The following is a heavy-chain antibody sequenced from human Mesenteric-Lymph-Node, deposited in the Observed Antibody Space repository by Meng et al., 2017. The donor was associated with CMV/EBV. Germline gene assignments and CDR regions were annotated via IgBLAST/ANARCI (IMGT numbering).Heavy chain of an antibody. D-gene: IGHD2-21*01. V-gene: IGHV3-23*05. CDR3: AKDVIVGDHRE. Sequence: GGSLRLSCAASGFTFSSYPMSWVRQAPGKGLEWVSATQSTGITTWYADSVRGRFTMSRDNSKNTVYLRMDSLRADDTAVYYCAKDVIVGDHREWGRGTLVTVSS. CDR1: GFTFSSYP. J-gene: IGHJ4*02. CDR2: TQSTGITT.